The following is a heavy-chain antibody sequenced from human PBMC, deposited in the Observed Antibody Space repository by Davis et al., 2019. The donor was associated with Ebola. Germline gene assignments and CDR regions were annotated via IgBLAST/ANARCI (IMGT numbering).Heavy chain of an antibody. CDR1: GFTFSSYD. D-gene: IGHD3-22*01. CDR2: IGTAGDT. CDR3: ARLNYYDSSGYDS. V-gene: IGHV3-13*01. J-gene: IGHJ4*02. Sequence: PGGSLRLSCAASGFTFSSYDMHWVRQATGKGLEWVSAIGTAGDTYYPGSVKGRFTISRENAKNSLYLQMNSLRAEDTAVYYCARLNYYDSSGYDSWGQGTLVTVSS.